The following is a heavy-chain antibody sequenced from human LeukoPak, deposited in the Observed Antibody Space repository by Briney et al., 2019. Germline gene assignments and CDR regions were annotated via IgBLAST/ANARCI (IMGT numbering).Heavy chain of an antibody. J-gene: IGHJ4*02. V-gene: IGHV4-39*01. CDR1: GGSISSSSYY. D-gene: IGHD6-19*01. CDR2: IYYSGST. Sequence: TSETLSLTCTVSGGSISSSSYYWGWIRQLPGKGLEWIGSIYYSGSTYYNPSLKSRVTISVDTSKNQFSLKLSSVTAADTAVYYCARRRRIAVAGLGGYFDYWGQGTLVTVSS. CDR3: ARRRRIAVAGLGGYFDY.